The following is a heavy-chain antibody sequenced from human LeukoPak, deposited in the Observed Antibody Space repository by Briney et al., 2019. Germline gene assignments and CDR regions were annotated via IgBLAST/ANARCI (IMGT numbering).Heavy chain of an antibody. CDR1: GFTFSSYA. Sequence: GGSLRLSCAASGFTFSSYAMSWVRQAPGKGLEWVSAISGSGDSTYYADSVKGRFTISRDNSKNTLYLQMNSLRAEDTAVYYCAKDVYYDSSGYYFEYFQHWGQGTLVTVSS. CDR3: AKDVYYDSSGYYFEYFQH. D-gene: IGHD3-22*01. J-gene: IGHJ1*01. V-gene: IGHV3-23*01. CDR2: ISGSGDST.